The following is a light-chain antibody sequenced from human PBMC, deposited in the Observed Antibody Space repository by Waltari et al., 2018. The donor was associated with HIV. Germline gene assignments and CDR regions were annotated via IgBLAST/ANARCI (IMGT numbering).Light chain of an antibody. CDR1: QDINNY. Sequence: DIQLTQSPSFMSASVGDRVTITCRASQDINNYLAWYQQKAGKAPGLLIYAASTLQSGVPSRFSGSGFGTEFILTISSLQPEDFATYYCQQSYSTPRTFGQGTKVEIK. CDR2: AAS. J-gene: IGKJ1*01. V-gene: IGKV1-9*01. CDR3: QQSYSTPRT.